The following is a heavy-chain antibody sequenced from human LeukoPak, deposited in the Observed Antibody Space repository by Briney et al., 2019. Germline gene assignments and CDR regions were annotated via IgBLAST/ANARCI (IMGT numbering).Heavy chain of an antibody. CDR2: INPETGDP. V-gene: IGHV1-2*02. CDR3: ARDPARGDLSVD. Sequence: ASVKVSCKASGGTFGNYSITWVRQAPGQGLEWMGWINPETGDPYYGQKFLGRVTMTRDTSISTAYIELSRLTSDDMAVYYCARDPARGDLSVDWGQGSLVTVSS. D-gene: IGHD5-12*01. J-gene: IGHJ4*02. CDR1: GGTFGNYS.